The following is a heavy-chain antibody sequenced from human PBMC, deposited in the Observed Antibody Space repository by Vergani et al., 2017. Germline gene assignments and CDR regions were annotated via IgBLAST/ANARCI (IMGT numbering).Heavy chain of an antibody. CDR1: GGSISSHY. V-gene: IGHV4-59*11. CDR2: IYYSGST. Sequence: QVQLQESGPGLVKPSETLSLTCTVSGGSISSHYWSWIRQPPGKGLEWIGYIYYSGSTNYNPSLKSRVTISVDTSKNQFSLKLSSVTAADTAVYYCARGYSSGWYGSNRGAFDIWGQGTMVTVSS. D-gene: IGHD6-19*01. CDR3: ARGYSSGWYGSNRGAFDI. J-gene: IGHJ3*02.